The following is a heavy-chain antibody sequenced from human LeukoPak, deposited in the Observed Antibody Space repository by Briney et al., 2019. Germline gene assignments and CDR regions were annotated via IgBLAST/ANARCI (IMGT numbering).Heavy chain of an antibody. J-gene: IGHJ5*02. CDR3: ARHSVNSSSPNWFDP. CDR1: GYSFTSYW. CDR2: IHPGDSDT. V-gene: IGHV5-51*01. D-gene: IGHD6-13*01. Sequence: GESLKISCKGSGYSFTSYWIGWVRQMPGKGLEWMGIIHPGDSDTRYSPSFQGQVTISADKSISTAYLQWSSLKASDTAMYYCARHSVNSSSPNWFDPWGQGTLVTVSS.